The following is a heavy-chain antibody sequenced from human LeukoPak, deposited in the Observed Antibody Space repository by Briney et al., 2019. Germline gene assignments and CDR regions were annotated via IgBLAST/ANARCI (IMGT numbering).Heavy chain of an antibody. CDR1: GFTFSNHW. V-gene: IGHV3-74*01. J-gene: IGHJ4*02. CDR3: VRGDWGSGY. CDR2: ISQDGIVL. D-gene: IGHD7-27*01. Sequence: GGSLRLSCAASGFTFSNHWMHWVRQAPGKGLVWVSGISQDGIVLNYADSLKGRFTISRDNAKNTLFLQMNSLRAEDTAVYYCVRGDWGSGYWGQGTLVTVSS.